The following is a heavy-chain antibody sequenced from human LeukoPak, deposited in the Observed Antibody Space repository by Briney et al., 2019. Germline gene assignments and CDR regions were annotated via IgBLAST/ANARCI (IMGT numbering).Heavy chain of an antibody. V-gene: IGHV4-59*01. J-gene: IGHJ4*02. CDR3: ARGRPAFDY. CDR1: GGSINSYY. Sequence: SETLSLTCTVSGGSINSYYWSWIRQPPGKGLEWIGYIYYSGSTNYNPSLKSRVTISVDTSKNQFSLKLSSVTAADTAVYYCARGRPAFDYWGQGTLVTVSS. CDR2: IYYSGST.